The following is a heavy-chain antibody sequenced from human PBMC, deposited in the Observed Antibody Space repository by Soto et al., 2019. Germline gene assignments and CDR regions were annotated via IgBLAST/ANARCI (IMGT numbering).Heavy chain of an antibody. CDR1: GYTFTEFG. CDR3: ARYGYSSGWYLGTGMDV. J-gene: IGHJ6*02. D-gene: IGHD6-19*01. CDR2: ISTYNGNT. Sequence: QVQLVQSGAEVKKPGASLKVSCQASGYTFTEFGITWVRQAPGQGLAWVGWISTYNGNTNYAQNLQGRVTMTTDTSTNTAYMELRSLRSDYTAVYYCARYGYSSGWYLGTGMDVWGQGTPVTVSS. V-gene: IGHV1-18*04.